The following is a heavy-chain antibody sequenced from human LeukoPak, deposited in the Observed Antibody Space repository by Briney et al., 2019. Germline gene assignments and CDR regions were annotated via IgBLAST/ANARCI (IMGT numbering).Heavy chain of an antibody. CDR3: VKDNSNWYWYFDL. CDR2: ISGSGNSS. Sequence: GGSLRLSCAASGFTFNNYAMSWVGQGPGKGLEWVSVISGSGNSSYYADSVKGRFTISRDNSKNTLYLQMNSLRGEDTAVYHCVKDNSNWYWYFDLWGRGTLVTVSS. D-gene: IGHD1-1*01. V-gene: IGHV3-23*01. CDR1: GFTFNNYA. J-gene: IGHJ2*01.